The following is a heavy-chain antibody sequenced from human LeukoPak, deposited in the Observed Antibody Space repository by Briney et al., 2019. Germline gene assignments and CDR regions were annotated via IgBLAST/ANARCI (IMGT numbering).Heavy chain of an antibody. CDR2: IYSGGGT. J-gene: IGHJ3*02. V-gene: IGHV3-66*01. Sequence: GGSLRLSCVVSGFTVNSNYMSWVRQAPGKGLEWVSVIYSGGGTYYADSLKGRFTISRDNSKNTLSLQMNSLRAEDTAVYYCAKVSVSYSPGAFDIWGQGTMVTVSS. CDR3: AKVSVSYSPGAFDI. CDR1: GFTVNSNY. D-gene: IGHD1-26*01.